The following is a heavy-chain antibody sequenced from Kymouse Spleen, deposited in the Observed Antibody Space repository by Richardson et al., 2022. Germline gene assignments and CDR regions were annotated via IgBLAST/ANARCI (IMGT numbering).Heavy chain of an antibody. V-gene: IGHV4-39*01. D-gene: IGHD1-26*01. J-gene: IGHJ3*02. CDR1: GGSISSSSYY. CDR3: ARYSGSYAFDI. Sequence: QLQLQESGPGLVKPSETLSLTCTVSGGSISSSSYYWGWIRQPPGKGLEWIGSIYYSGSTYYNPSLKSRVTISVDTSKNQFSLKLSSVTAADTAVYYCARYSGSYAFDIWGQGTMVTVSS. CDR2: IYYSGST.